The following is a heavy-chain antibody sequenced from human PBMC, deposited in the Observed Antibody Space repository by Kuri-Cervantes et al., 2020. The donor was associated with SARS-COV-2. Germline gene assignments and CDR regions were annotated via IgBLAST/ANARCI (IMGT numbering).Heavy chain of an antibody. Sequence: SETLSLTCTVSSGSISSNNYLWTWIRQPPGKGLEWIGYIYYSGSTNYNPSLKSRVTISVDTSKNQFSLKLSSVTAADTAVYYCARHGFDFWSGYARTYYYYYGMDVWGQGTTVTVSS. CDR2: IYYSGST. J-gene: IGHJ6*02. V-gene: IGHV4-61*05. CDR3: ARHGFDFWSGYARTYYYYYGMDV. CDR1: SGSISSNNYL. D-gene: IGHD3-3*01.